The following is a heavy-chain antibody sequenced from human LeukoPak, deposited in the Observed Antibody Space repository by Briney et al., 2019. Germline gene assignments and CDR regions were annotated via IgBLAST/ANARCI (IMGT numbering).Heavy chain of an antibody. Sequence: SETLSLTCAVYGGSFSGYYWSWIRQPPGKGLEWIGEINHSGSTNYNPSLKSRVTISVDTSKNQFSLKLSSVTAADTAVYYCAREYDDSSGYYCHWGQGTLVTVSS. CDR1: GGSFSGYY. CDR3: AREYDDSSGYYCH. CDR2: INHSGST. J-gene: IGHJ4*02. V-gene: IGHV4-34*09. D-gene: IGHD3-22*01.